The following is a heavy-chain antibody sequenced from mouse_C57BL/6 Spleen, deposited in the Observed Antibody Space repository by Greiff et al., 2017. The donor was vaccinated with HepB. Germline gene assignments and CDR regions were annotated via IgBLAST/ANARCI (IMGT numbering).Heavy chain of an antibody. J-gene: IGHJ4*01. CDR1: GFSLSTSGMG. V-gene: IGHV8-12*01. CDR3: ARRIYYGNYAMDY. CDR2: IYWDDDK. Sequence: QVTLKECGPGILQSSQTLSLTCSFSGFSLSTSGMGVRWIRQPSGKGLEWLAHIYWDDDKRYNPSLKSRLTISKDTSRNQGFLKITSVDTADTATYYCARRIYYGNYAMDYWGQGTSVTVSS. D-gene: IGHD2-1*01.